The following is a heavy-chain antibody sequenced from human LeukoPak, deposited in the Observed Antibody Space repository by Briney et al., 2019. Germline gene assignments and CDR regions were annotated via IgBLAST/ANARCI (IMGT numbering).Heavy chain of an antibody. Sequence: GGSLRLSCAASGFTFSSFTMNWVRQAPGKGLEWVSSISYSGSDVYYAESVKGRFTISRDNSKNTLYLQMNSLRAEDTAVYYCAKDFPKNPQIDYWGQGTQVTVSS. J-gene: IGHJ4*02. V-gene: IGHV3-21*01. CDR2: ISYSGSDV. D-gene: IGHD2-15*01. CDR3: AKDFPKNPQIDY. CDR1: GFTFSSFT.